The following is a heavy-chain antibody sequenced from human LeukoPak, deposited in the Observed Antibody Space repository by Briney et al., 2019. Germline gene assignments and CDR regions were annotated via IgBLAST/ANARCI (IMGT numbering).Heavy chain of an antibody. CDR3: ARSPTKNYYFDY. D-gene: IGHD2-8*01. CDR1: GFSLSTSGVG. Sequence: ESGPTLVKPTQTLTLTCTFSGFSLSTSGVGVGWIRQPPGKALEWLALIYWNDDKRYSPSLKGRLTITKDTSKNQVVLTMTNMDPVDTATYYCARSPTKNYYFDYWGQGTLVTVSP. V-gene: IGHV2-5*01. J-gene: IGHJ4*02. CDR2: IYWNDDK.